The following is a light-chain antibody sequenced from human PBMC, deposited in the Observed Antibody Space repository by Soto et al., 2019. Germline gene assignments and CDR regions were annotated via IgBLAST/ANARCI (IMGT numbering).Light chain of an antibody. CDR2: EVS. CDR3: TSYTSSSTLDVV. V-gene: IGLV2-14*01. CDR1: SSDVGGYNY. Sequence: QSVLTQPPSVSGSPGQSIIISCTGTSSDVGGYNYVSWYQQHPGKAPKLMIYEVSNRPSGVSNRFSGSKSGNTASLTISGLQAEDEADYYCTSYTSSSTLDVVFGGGTKVTVL. J-gene: IGLJ2*01.